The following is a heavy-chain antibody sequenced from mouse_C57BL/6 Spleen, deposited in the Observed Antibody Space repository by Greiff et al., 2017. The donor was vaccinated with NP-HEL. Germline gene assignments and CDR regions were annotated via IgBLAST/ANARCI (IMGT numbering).Heavy chain of an antibody. V-gene: IGHV1-55*01. D-gene: IGHD1-1*01. CDR3: ARIYGSSQLYFDV. Sequence: QVQLQHPGAELVKPGASVKMSCKASGYTFTSYWITWVKQRPGQGLEWIGDIYPGSGSTNYNEKFKSKATLTVDTSSSTAYMQLSSLTSEDSAVYYCARIYGSSQLYFDVWGTGTTVTVSS. J-gene: IGHJ1*03. CDR2: IYPGSGST. CDR1: GYTFTSYW.